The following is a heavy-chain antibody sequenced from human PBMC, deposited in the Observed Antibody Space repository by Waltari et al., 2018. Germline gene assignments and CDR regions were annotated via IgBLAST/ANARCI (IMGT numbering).Heavy chain of an antibody. CDR1: GFTFSSYW. J-gene: IGHJ4*02. CDR2: IRSKAYGGTT. D-gene: IGHD1-7*01. Sequence: EVQLVESGGGLVQPGGSLRLSCAASGFTFSSYWMSWVRQAPGEGLEWVGFIRSKAYGGTTEYAASVKGRFTISRDDSKSIAYLQMNSLKTEDTAVYYCTRGLYNWNYGWVWGQGTLVTVSS. CDR3: TRGLYNWNYGWV. V-gene: IGHV3-49*04.